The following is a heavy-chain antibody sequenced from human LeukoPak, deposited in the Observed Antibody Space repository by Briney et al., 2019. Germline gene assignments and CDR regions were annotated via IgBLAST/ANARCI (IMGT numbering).Heavy chain of an antibody. CDR3: ARVWLSSGSYWYFDF. CDR2: IYSSGNT. D-gene: IGHD3-22*01. V-gene: IGHV4-4*07. J-gene: IGHJ2*01. Sequence: SETLSLTCTVSGGSISSNYWSWIRQPAGKGLEYIGRIYSSGNTNYNPSLKSRVTMSVDTSKIQFSLLLHSVTAADTAVYYCARVWLSSGSYWYFDFWGRGTLVIVSS. CDR1: GGSISSNY.